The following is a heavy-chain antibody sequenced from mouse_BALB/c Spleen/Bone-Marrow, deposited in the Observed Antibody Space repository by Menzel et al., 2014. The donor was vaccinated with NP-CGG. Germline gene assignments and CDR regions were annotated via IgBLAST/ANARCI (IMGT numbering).Heavy chain of an antibody. CDR1: GYTFTDYT. CDR3: ARGRWYY. CDR2: VNPNIGGT. D-gene: IGHD2-3*01. V-gene: IGHV1-22*01. J-gene: IGHJ2*01. Sequence: EVKLVESGPELVKPGASVKISCKTSGYTFTDYTLHWVKQSHGKSLEWIGGVNPNIGGTSYNQKFKGKASLTVNKSSTTAYTELRSLTSEDSAVYYCARGRWYYWGQGTTLTVSS.